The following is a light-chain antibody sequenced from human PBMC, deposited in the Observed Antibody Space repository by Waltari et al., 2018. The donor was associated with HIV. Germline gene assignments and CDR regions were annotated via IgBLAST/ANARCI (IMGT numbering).Light chain of an antibody. CDR1: NSDIGGYNY. J-gene: IGLJ2*01. V-gene: IGLV2-8*01. CDR3: SSYANKNGFYVV. Sequence: QSALTQPPSAPGSPGQSVTISCTGTNSDIGGYNYVSWYQQNHGKAPNLVISEVTKRPSGVPGRFSGSKSGTTASLTVSGLQAEDEADYYCSSYANKNGFYVVFGGGTRLTVL. CDR2: EVT.